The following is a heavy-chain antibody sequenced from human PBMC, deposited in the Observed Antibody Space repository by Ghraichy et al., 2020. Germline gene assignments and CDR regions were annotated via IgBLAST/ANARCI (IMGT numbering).Heavy chain of an antibody. V-gene: IGHV4-59*01. CDR1: GGSISSYY. J-gene: IGHJ6*02. Sequence: SETLSLTCTVSGGSISSYYWSWIRQPPGKGLEWIGYIYYSGSTNYNPSLKSRVTISVDTSKNQFSLKLSSVTAADTAVYYCARGTPSHGTASGSYYYGMDVWGQGTTVTVSS. CDR2: IYYSGST. D-gene: IGHD5-18*01. CDR3: ARGTPSHGTASGSYYYGMDV.